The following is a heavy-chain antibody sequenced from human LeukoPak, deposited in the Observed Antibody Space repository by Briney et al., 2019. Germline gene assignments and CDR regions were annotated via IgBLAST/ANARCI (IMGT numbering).Heavy chain of an antibody. Sequence: ASVKVSCKTSGYTFTNYGISWVRQAPGQGLEWMGWISPYNGNIKYAEEFQGRVTMTTDTLTNVAYMELRNLRSDDTAVYYCARERSDSSGFHFDYWGQGTLVTVSS. D-gene: IGHD3-22*01. CDR2: ISPYNGNI. CDR1: GYTFTNYG. V-gene: IGHV1-18*01. CDR3: ARERSDSSGFHFDY. J-gene: IGHJ4*02.